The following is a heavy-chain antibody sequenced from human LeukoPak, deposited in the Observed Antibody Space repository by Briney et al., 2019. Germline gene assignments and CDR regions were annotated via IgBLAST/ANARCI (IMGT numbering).Heavy chain of an antibody. V-gene: IGHV3-23*01. D-gene: IGHD1-1*01. CDR1: GFTFSSNA. J-gene: IGHJ4*02. Sequence: GGSLRLSCAASGFTFSSNAMSWVRQAPGKGLEWVSYISGSGGSTYYADSVKGRFTISRDNSKNTLYPQMSSLRAEDTAVYYCAKATGTFYYFDYWGQGTLVTVSS. CDR2: ISGSGGST. CDR3: AKATGTFYYFDY.